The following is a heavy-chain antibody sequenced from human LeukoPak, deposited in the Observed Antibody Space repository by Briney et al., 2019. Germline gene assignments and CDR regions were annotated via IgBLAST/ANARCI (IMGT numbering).Heavy chain of an antibody. CDR1: GFTFSPYA. Sequence: PGRSLRLSCAASGFTFSPYAMHWVRQTPGRGLEWLAVTSFDGSNKYYADSVKGRFTISRDNSKNTLYLQMNSLRAENTAVYYCAKDQHDYGDSLADYWGQGTLVTVSS. V-gene: IGHV3-30*04. CDR2: TSFDGSNK. D-gene: IGHD4-17*01. CDR3: AKDQHDYGDSLADY. J-gene: IGHJ4*02.